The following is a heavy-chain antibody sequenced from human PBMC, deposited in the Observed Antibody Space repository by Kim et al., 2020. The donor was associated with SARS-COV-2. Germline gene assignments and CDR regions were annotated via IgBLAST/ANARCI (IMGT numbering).Heavy chain of an antibody. J-gene: IGHJ4*02. D-gene: IGHD3-9*01. CDR1: GFTFSSYS. V-gene: IGHV3-21*01. CDR3: ARDQKEYYDILTGYYRVPPGGWY. CDR2: ISSSSSYI. Sequence: GGSLRLSCAASGFTFSSYSMNWVRQAPGKGLEWVSSISSSSSYIYYADSVKGRFTISRDNAKNSLYLQMNSLRAEDTAVYYCARDQKEYYDILTGYYRVPPGGWYWGQGTLVTVSS.